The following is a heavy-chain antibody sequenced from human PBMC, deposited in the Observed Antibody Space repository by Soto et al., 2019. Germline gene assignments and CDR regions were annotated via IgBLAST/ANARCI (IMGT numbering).Heavy chain of an antibody. J-gene: IGHJ6*02. CDR2: IYYSGST. CDR3: AASGPYYYYGMDV. V-gene: IGHV4-39*05. Sequence: PETPYITCTVSHGSLSSSCYYCGWIRQPPGKGLEWIGSIYYSGSTYYNPSLKSRVTISVDTSKNQFSLKLSSVTAADTAVYYCAASGPYYYYGMDVWGQGTTVT. CDR1: HGSLSSSCYY. D-gene: IGHD6-6*01.